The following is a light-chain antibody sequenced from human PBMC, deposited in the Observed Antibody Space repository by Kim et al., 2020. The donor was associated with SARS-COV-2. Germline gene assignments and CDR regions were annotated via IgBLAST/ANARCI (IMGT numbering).Light chain of an antibody. CDR3: QAWDSSTVV. CDR1: KLGDKY. J-gene: IGLJ2*01. V-gene: IGLV3-1*01. CDR2: QDS. Sequence: SVSPGQTASITCSGDKLGDKYACWYQQKPGQSPVLVIYQDSKRPSGIPERFSGSNSGNTATLTIYGTQAMDEADYYCQAWDSSTVVFGGGTQLTVL.